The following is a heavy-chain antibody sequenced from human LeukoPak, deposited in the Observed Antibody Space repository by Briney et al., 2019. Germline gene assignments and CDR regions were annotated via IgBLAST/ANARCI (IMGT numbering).Heavy chain of an antibody. J-gene: IGHJ4*02. CDR3: AKDGPHDSMEGFDY. CDR1: GFTFSSYG. CDR2: IRYDGSNK. Sequence: PGGSLRLSCAASGFTFSSYGMHWVRQAPGKGLEWVAFIRYDGSNKYYADSVKGRFTISRDNSKNTLYLQMNSLRAEDTAVYYCAKDGPHDSMEGFDYWGQGTLVTVSS. D-gene: IGHD3-22*01. V-gene: IGHV3-30*02.